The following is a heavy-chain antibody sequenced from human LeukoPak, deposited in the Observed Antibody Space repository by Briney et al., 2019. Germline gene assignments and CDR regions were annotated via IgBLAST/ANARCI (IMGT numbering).Heavy chain of an antibody. V-gene: IGHV3-7*01. CDR1: GFTFSDYW. CDR3: ARWRGSTSERSDY. D-gene: IGHD2-2*01. CDR2: IKQDGSAK. Sequence: GVSLRLSCTASGFTFSDYWMTWVRQAPGKGLEWVANIKQDGSAKYYVDSVKGRFTISRDNAKNSLYLQMDSLRVEDTATYYCARWRGSTSERSDYWGQGTPVTVSS. J-gene: IGHJ4*02.